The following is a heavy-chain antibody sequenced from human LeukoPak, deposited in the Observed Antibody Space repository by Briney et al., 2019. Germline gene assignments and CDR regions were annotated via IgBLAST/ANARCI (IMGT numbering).Heavy chain of an antibody. Sequence: ASVKVSCKASGYTFTGYYMHWVRQAPGQGLEWMGWINPKSGGTNYAQRFQGRVTMTRDTSISTAYMELSRLRSDDTAVYYCAREFRRYCSGGNCYLPLEYAFDIWGQGTMVTVSS. D-gene: IGHD2-15*01. J-gene: IGHJ3*02. V-gene: IGHV1-2*02. CDR1: GYTFTGYY. CDR3: AREFRRYCSGGNCYLPLEYAFDI. CDR2: INPKSGGT.